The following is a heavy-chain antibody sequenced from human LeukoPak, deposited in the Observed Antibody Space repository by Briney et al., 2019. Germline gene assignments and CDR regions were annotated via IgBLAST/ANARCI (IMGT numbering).Heavy chain of an antibody. CDR1: GFTFSNAW. CDR2: IKSKTDGGTT. Sequence: GGSLRLSCAASGFTFSNAWMSWVRQAPGKGLEWVGRIKSKTDGGTTDYAAPVKGRFTISRDDSKNTLYLQMNSLKTEDTAVYYCTTPPDIVVVVAANNWGQGTLVTVSS. V-gene: IGHV3-15*01. CDR3: TTPPDIVVVVAANN. D-gene: IGHD2-15*01. J-gene: IGHJ4*02.